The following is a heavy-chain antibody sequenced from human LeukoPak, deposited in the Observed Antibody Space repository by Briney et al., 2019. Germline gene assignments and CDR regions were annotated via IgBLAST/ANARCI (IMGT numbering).Heavy chain of an antibody. J-gene: IGHJ4*02. CDR3: ARARRVVVGAPYYFDY. D-gene: IGHD2-15*01. V-gene: IGHV4-4*02. CDR2: VYHSGST. CDR1: GGSISSSNW. Sequence: PWETLSLTCAVSGGSISSSNWWSWVRQPPGKGLGWIGEVYHSGSTNYNPSLKSRVSISVDKSKNQFSLKLSSVTAADTAVYYCARARRVVVGAPYYFDYWGQGTLVTVSS.